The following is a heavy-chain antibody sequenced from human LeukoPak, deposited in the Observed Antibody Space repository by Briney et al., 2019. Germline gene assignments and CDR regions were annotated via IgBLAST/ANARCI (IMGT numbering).Heavy chain of an antibody. CDR1: GFTFSSYA. CDR2: VNDGGDNT. D-gene: IGHD6-19*01. J-gene: IGHJ4*02. CDR3: AKARGTTGWLPYFDY. V-gene: IGHV3-23*01. Sequence: GGSLRLSCSASGFTFSSYAMSWVRQAPGKGLEWVSSVNDGGDNTYYADYLRGRFTVSRDDSRNTLWLQMNSLRAEDTAIYYCAKARGTTGWLPYFDYWGQGALVTVSS.